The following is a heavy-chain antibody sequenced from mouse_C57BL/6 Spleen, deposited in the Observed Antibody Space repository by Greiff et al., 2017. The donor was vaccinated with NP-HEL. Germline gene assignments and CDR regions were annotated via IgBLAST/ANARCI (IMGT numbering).Heavy chain of an antibody. V-gene: IGHV1-50*01. D-gene: IGHD2-4*01. Sequence: VQLQQSGAELVKPGASVKLSCKASGYTFTSYWMQWVKQRPGHGLEWIGEIDPSDSYTNYNQKFKGKATLTVDTSSSTAYLQLSSLTSEDSAVYYCARSIYDYAGAMDYWGQGTSVTVSS. J-gene: IGHJ4*01. CDR3: ARSIYDYAGAMDY. CDR1: GYTFTSYW. CDR2: IDPSDSYT.